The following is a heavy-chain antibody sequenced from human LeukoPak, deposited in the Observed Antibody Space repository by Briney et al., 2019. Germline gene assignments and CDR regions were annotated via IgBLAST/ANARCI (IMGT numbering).Heavy chain of an antibody. V-gene: IGHV4-34*01. D-gene: IGHD6-6*01. CDR3: ARRWYSSSYFDY. Sequence: PSETLSLTCAVYGGSFSGYYWSWIRQPPGKGLEWIGEINHSGSTNYNPSLKSRVTISVDTSKNQFSLKLSSVTAADTAVYYCARRWYSSSYFDYWGQGTLVTVSS. J-gene: IGHJ4*02. CDR1: GGSFSGYY. CDR2: INHSGST.